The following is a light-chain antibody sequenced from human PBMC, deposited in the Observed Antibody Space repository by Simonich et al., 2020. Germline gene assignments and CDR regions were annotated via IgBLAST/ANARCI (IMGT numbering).Light chain of an antibody. CDR2: GAS. J-gene: IGKJ2*01. V-gene: IGKV3D-20*02. Sequence: EIVLTQSPGTLSLSPGERATLSCRASQSVSSSYLAWYQQKPGQAPRLLIYGASSRATGIPERFSGSGSGTDFTLTISSLEPEDFAVYYCQQRSNWPPYTFGQGTKLEIK. CDR1: QSVSSSY. CDR3: QQRSNWPPYT.